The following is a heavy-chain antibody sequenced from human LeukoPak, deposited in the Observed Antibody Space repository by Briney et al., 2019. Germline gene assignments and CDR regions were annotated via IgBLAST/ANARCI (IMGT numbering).Heavy chain of an antibody. CDR2: IYSDNT. CDR3: ARRAGAYSHPYDY. V-gene: IGHV3-53*01. Sequence: GGSLRLSCAASGFTFSNAWMSWVRQAPGKGLEWVSFIYSDNTHYSDSVKDRFTISRDNSKNTLYLQMNSLRAEDTAVCYCARRAGAYSHPYDYWGQGTLVTVSS. CDR1: GFTFSNAW. D-gene: IGHD4/OR15-4a*01. J-gene: IGHJ4*02.